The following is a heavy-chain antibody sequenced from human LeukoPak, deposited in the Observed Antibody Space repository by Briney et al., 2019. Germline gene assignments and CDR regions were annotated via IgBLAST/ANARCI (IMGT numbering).Heavy chain of an antibody. J-gene: IGHJ6*02. CDR3: ARGGTYYDFWSGYSYYYGMDV. CDR2: IWYDGSNK. Sequence: PGGSLRLPCAASGFTFSSYGMHWVRQAPGKGLEWVAVIWYDGSNKYYADSVKGRFTISRDNSKNTLYLQMNSLRAEDTAVYYCARGGTYYDFWSGYSYYYGMDVWGQGTTVTVSS. CDR1: GFTFSSYG. V-gene: IGHV3-33*01. D-gene: IGHD3-3*01.